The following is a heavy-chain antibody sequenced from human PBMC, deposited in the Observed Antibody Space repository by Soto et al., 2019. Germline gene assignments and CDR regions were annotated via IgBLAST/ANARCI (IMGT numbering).Heavy chain of an antibody. Sequence: SVKVSYKASGYTFINYAIHWVRQAPGQRLEWMGWINAGNGDTKYSQKFQGRVTITRDTSANTAYMELSGLRSEGTAVYYCARGGAGYYFDYWGQGTLVTVSS. V-gene: IGHV1-3*01. CDR3: ARGGAGYYFDY. D-gene: IGHD2-15*01. J-gene: IGHJ4*02. CDR1: GYTFINYA. CDR2: INAGNGDT.